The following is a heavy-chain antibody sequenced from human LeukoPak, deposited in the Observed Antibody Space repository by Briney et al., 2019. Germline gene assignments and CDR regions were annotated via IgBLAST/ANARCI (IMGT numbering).Heavy chain of an antibody. Sequence: PGGSLRLSCAASGFTFSSYAMSWVRQAPGKGLEWVSSISSSSSYIYYADSVKGRFTISRDNAKNSLYLQMNSLRADDTAVYYCARDLGRYCSGGSCHYYSYYMDVWGKGTTVTVSS. J-gene: IGHJ6*03. CDR2: ISSSSSYI. D-gene: IGHD2-15*01. V-gene: IGHV3-21*04. CDR3: ARDLGRYCSGGSCHYYSYYMDV. CDR1: GFTFSSYA.